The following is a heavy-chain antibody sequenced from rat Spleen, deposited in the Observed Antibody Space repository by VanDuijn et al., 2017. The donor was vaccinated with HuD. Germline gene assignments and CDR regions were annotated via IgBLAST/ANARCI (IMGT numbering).Heavy chain of an antibody. CDR3: TRFVMGITGVDY. CDR2: ISPSGGST. CDR1: GFTFSDYY. D-gene: IGHD1-9*01. Sequence: EVQLVESDGGLVQPGKSLKLSCAASGFTFSDYYMAWVRQAPTKGLEWVATISPSGGSTYYRDSVKGRFTVSRDNTKSTLYLQMDSLRSEDTATYYCTRFVMGITGVDYWGQGVMVTVSS. V-gene: IGHV5-25*01. J-gene: IGHJ2*01.